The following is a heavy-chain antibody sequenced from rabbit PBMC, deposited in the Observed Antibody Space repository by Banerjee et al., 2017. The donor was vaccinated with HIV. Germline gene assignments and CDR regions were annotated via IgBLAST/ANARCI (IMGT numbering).Heavy chain of an antibody. CDR3: ARSPYASYAGYALTRLDL. CDR2: IYAASSGST. V-gene: IGHV1S40*01. Sequence: QSLEESGGDLVKPGASLTLTCKASGFDLSSYYYMCWVRQAPGKGLEWIACIYAASSGSTDYASWAKGRFTISKTSSTTVTLQMTSLTAADTATYFCARSPYASYAGYALTRLDLWGQGTLVTVS. CDR1: GFDLSSYYY. J-gene: IGHJ3*01. D-gene: IGHD7-1*01.